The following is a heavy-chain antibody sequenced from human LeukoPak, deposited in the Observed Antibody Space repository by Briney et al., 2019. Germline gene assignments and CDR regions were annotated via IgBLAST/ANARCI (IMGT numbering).Heavy chain of an antibody. D-gene: IGHD3-22*01. Sequence: GGSLRLSCAASGFKFEDYGITWVRHAPGKGLEWVSGINWNGGSIDYADAVRGRFTISRDNSKNTLYLQMNSLRAEDTAVYYCAKDPSYDSSGYYPFYFDYWGQGTLVTVSS. CDR3: AKDPSYDSSGYYPFYFDY. J-gene: IGHJ4*02. V-gene: IGHV3-20*04. CDR1: GFKFEDYG. CDR2: INWNGGSI.